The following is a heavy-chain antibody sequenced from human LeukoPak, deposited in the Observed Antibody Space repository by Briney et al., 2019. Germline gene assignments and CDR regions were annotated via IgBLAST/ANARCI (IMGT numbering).Heavy chain of an antibody. D-gene: IGHD3-22*01. CDR3: AKAGRDYDSSGYYSWEWYYFDY. V-gene: IGHV3-53*01. Sequence: GGSLRLSCAASGFAVSSHFMSWVRQAPRMGLEWVSVIYSDGSTYYADSVKGRFTISRDNSKNTLYLQMNSLRAEDTAVYYCAKAGRDYDSSGYYSWEWYYFDYWGQGTLVTVSS. CDR1: GFAVSSHF. J-gene: IGHJ4*02. CDR2: IYSDGST.